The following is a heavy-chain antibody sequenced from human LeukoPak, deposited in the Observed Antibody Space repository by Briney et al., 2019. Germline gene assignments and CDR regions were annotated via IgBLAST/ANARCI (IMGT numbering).Heavy chain of an antibody. CDR3: ARGSSPWYYDFWSGYLDY. Sequence: SETLSLTCTVSGGSISSYYWSWIRQPPGKGLEWIGEINHSGSTNYNPSLKSRVTISVDTSKNQFSLKLSSVTAADTAVYYCARGSSPWYYDFWSGYLDYWGQGTLVTVSS. D-gene: IGHD3-3*01. J-gene: IGHJ4*02. V-gene: IGHV4-34*01. CDR1: GGSISSYY. CDR2: INHSGST.